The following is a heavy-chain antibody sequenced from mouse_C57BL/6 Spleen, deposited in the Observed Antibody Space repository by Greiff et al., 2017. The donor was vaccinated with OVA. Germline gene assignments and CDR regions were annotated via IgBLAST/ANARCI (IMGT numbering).Heavy chain of an antibody. J-gene: IGHJ4*01. V-gene: IGHV1-82*01. CDR3: ARDYGSRYYAMDY. Sequence: QVQLQQSGPELVKPGASVKISCKASGYAFSSSWMNWVKQRPGKGLEWIGRIYPGDGDTNYNGKFKGKATLTADKSSSKAYMQLSSLTSEDSAVYFCARDYGSRYYAMDYWGQGTSVTVSS. CDR2: IYPGDGDT. D-gene: IGHD1-1*01. CDR1: GYAFSSSW.